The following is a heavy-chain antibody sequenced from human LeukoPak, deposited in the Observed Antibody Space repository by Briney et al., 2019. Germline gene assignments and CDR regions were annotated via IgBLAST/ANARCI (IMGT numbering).Heavy chain of an antibody. CDR3: ARMIGDDAFDI. J-gene: IGHJ3*02. CDR2: IYYSGTT. Sequence: SETLSLTCTVSGGSISSYYWDWIRQSPGKGLEWIGAIYYSGTTYYNPSLKSRVTISVDTSRNQFSLKLSSVTATDTAVYYCARMIGDDAFDIWGQGTMVTVSS. CDR1: GGSISSYY. V-gene: IGHV4-39*01. D-gene: IGHD3-22*01.